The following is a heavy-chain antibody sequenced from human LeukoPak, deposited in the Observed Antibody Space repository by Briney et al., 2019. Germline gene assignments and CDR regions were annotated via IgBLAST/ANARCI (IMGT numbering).Heavy chain of an antibody. CDR2: IYYSGST. CDR3: ATFGASSGWSGFDY. J-gene: IGHJ4*02. CDR1: GGSISSSYSY. D-gene: IGHD6-19*01. Sequence: PSETLSLTCTVSGGSISSSYSYWGWIRQPPGKGLEWIGNIYYSGSTYYNPSLKSRVTISVDTSKNHFSLKLSSVTAADTAVYYCATFGASSGWSGFDYWGQGTLVTVSS. V-gene: IGHV4-39*07.